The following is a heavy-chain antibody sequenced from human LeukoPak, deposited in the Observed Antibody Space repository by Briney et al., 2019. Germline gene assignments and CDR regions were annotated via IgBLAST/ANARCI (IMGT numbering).Heavy chain of an antibody. J-gene: IGHJ6*02. D-gene: IGHD1-26*01. Sequence: GGSLRLSCAASGFTFSSYGMHWVRQAPGKGLEWVAVISYDGSNKYYADSVKGRFTISRDNSKNTLYLQMNSLRVEDTAVYYCAKAHLLLSYYYYGMDVWGQGTTVTVSS. CDR2: ISYDGSNK. CDR3: AKAHLLLSYYYYGMDV. V-gene: IGHV3-30*18. CDR1: GFTFSSYG.